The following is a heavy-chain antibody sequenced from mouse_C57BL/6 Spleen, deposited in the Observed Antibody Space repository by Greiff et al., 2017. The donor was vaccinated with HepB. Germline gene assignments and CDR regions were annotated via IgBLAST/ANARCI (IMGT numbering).Heavy chain of an antibody. J-gene: IGHJ1*03. Sequence: EVQLQQSGPELVKPGASVKIPCKASGYTFTDYNMDWVKQSHGKSLEWIGDINPNNGGTIYNQKFKGKATLTVDKSSSTAYMELRSLTSEDTAVDYWARGHYYGSSYWYFDVWGTGTTVTVSS. CDR3: ARGHYYGSSYWYFDV. CDR2: INPNNGGT. D-gene: IGHD1-1*01. CDR1: GYTFTDYN. V-gene: IGHV1-18*01.